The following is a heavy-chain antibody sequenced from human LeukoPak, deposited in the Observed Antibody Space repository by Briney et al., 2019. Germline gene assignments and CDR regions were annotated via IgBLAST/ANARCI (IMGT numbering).Heavy chain of an antibody. J-gene: IGHJ4*02. Sequence: PSETLSLTCTVSGYSISSGYYWGWIRQPPGKGLEWIGYIYYSGSTNYNPSLKSRVTISVDTSKNQFSLKMSSVTAADTAVYYCARGRWYFDYWGQGTLVTVSS. V-gene: IGHV4-38-2*02. D-gene: IGHD4-23*01. CDR2: IYYSGST. CDR1: GYSISSGYY. CDR3: ARGRWYFDY.